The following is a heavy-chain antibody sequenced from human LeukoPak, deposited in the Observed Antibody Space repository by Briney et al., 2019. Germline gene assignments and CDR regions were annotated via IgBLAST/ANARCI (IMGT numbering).Heavy chain of an antibody. Sequence: QPGRSLRLSCAASGFTFSSYAMHWVRQAPGKGLEWVAVISYDGRNKYYADSVKGRFTISRDNSKNTLYLQMNSLRAEDTAVYYCAKALGGRLEKFDYWGQGTLVTVSS. CDR1: GFTFSSYA. CDR3: AKALGGRLEKFDY. CDR2: ISYDGRNK. D-gene: IGHD2-15*01. V-gene: IGHV3-30*04. J-gene: IGHJ4*02.